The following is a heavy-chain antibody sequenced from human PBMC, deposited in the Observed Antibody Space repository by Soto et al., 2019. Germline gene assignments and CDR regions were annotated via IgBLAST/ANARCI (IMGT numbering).Heavy chain of an antibody. CDR2: INSDGSST. CDR3: ARVGPNGRLYSSGWYPIRASFDY. Sequence: EVQLLESGGGLVQPGGSLRLSCAASGFTFSSYAMSWVRQAPGKGLEWVSRINSDGSSTSYADSVKGRFTISRDNAKNTLYLQMNSLRAEDTAVYYCARVGPNGRLYSSGWYPIRASFDYWGQGTLVTVSS. J-gene: IGHJ4*02. D-gene: IGHD6-19*01. CDR1: GFTFSSYA. V-gene: IGHV3-74*02.